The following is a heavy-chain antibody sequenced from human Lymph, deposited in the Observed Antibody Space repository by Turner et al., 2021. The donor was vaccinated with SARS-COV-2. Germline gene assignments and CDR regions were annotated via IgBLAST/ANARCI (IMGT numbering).Heavy chain of an antibody. CDR2: ISYDGRNK. V-gene: IGHV3-30*18. D-gene: IGHD2-15*01. CDR3: AKMGGVYCSGGNCYSGRLDY. CDR1: GFPFRTYG. Sequence: QVQLVESGGGVVQPGRSLRLSCAASGFPFRTYGMHWVRQAPGKGLEGVAVISYDGRNKYYADSVKGRFTISRDNSKNTLYRQMNSLRAEDTAVYYCAKMGGVYCSGGNCYSGRLDYWGQGTLVTVSS. J-gene: IGHJ4*02.